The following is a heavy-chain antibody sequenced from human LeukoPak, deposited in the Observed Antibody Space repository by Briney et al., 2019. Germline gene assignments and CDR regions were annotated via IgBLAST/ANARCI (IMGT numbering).Heavy chain of an antibody. CDR1: GYTFTSYG. D-gene: IGHD3-16*01. CDR3: ARDNLGGGYYFDY. CDR2: ISAYNGNT. V-gene: IGHV1-18*01. J-gene: IGHJ4*02. Sequence: EASVKVSCKASGYTFTSYGISWVRQAPGQGLEWMGWISAYNGNTNYAQKLQGRVTMTRDMSTSTVYMELSSLRSEDTAVYYCARDNLGGGYYFDYWGQGTLVTVSS.